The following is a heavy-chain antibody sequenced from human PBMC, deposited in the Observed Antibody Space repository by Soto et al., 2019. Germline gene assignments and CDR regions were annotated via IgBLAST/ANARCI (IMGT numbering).Heavy chain of an antibody. V-gene: IGHV4-31*03. CDR3: ASDYDFWSGYYSA. J-gene: IGHJ5*02. CDR1: GGSISSVGYY. Sequence: QVQLQESGPGLVKPSQTLSLTCTVSGGSISSVGYYWSWIRQHPGKGLEWTGYIYYSGSTYYNPSLKSRVTISVDTSKNQFSLKLSSVTAADTAVYYCASDYDFWSGYYSAWGQGTLVTVSS. CDR2: IYYSGST. D-gene: IGHD3-3*01.